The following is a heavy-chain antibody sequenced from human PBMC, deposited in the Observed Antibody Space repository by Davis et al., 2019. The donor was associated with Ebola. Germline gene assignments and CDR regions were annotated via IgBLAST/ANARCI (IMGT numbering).Heavy chain of an antibody. CDR1: GFTFSSYA. CDR3: AKGENGPYNYYYYGMDV. CDR2: ISGSGGST. D-gene: IGHD1-26*01. V-gene: IGHV3-23*01. J-gene: IGHJ6*02. Sequence: GESLKISCAASGFTFSSYAMSWVRQAPGKGLEWVSAISGSGGSTYYADSVKGRFTISRDNSKNTLYLQMNSLRAEDTAVYYCAKGENGPYNYYYYGMDVWGQGTTVTVSS.